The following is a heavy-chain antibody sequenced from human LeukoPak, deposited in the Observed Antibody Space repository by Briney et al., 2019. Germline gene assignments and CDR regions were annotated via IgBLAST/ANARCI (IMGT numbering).Heavy chain of an antibody. CDR1: GGSINSNTYF. Sequence: PSETLSLTCTVSGGSINSNTYFWGWIRQPPGKGLEWIGSIYYSGSTYYTPSLKSRVTISVDTSKNQFSLKLTSVTAADSAVYYCTRHFYESNGYSDSFYFDYWGQGALVTVSS. CDR3: TRHFYESNGYSDSFYFDY. D-gene: IGHD3-22*01. J-gene: IGHJ4*02. V-gene: IGHV4-39*01. CDR2: IYYSGST.